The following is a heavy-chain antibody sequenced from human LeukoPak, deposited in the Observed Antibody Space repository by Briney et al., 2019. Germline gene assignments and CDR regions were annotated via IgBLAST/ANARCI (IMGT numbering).Heavy chain of an antibody. Sequence: PSETLSLTCTVSGGSLSNYFWTWIRQPPGKGLECVGYMYYSDSTTYNPSLKSRVTVSVDTSKNQFSLKLSSVTAADTAVYYCARFPGSAEYRHYYYMEVWGKGTTVTVSS. CDR3: ARFPGSAEYRHYYYMEV. CDR2: MYYSDST. CDR1: GGSLSNYF. V-gene: IGHV4-59*01. D-gene: IGHD2-15*01. J-gene: IGHJ6*03.